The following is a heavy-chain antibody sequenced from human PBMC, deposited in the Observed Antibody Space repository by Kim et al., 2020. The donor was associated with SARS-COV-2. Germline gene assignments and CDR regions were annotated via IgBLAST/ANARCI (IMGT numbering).Heavy chain of an antibody. Sequence: ADSVKGRFTISRDNSKNSLYLQMNSLRTEDTALYYCAKALGYNSYGTFDYWGQGTLVTVSS. D-gene: IGHD5-18*01. V-gene: IGHV3-43*01. CDR3: AKALGYNSYGTFDY. J-gene: IGHJ4*02.